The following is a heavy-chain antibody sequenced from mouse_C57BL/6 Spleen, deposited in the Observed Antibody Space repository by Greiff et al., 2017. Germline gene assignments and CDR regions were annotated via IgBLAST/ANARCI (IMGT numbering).Heavy chain of an antibody. CDR3: ASYGNWPFWYFDV. CDR1: GYTFTSYW. Sequence: QVQLQQPGAELVRPGSSVKLSCKASGYTFTSYWMDWVKQRPGQGLEWIGNIYPSDSETHYNQKFKDKATLTVDKSSSTAYMQLSSLTSEDSAVYYCASYGNWPFWYFDVWGTGTTVTVSS. J-gene: IGHJ1*03. V-gene: IGHV1-61*01. D-gene: IGHD2-1*01. CDR2: IYPSDSET.